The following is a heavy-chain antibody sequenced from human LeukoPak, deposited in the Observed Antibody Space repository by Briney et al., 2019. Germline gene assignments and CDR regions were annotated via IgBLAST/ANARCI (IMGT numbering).Heavy chain of an antibody. V-gene: IGHV4-34*01. CDR3: ARELSAGYGDLVGY. J-gene: IGHJ4*02. CDR2: INHSGST. Sequence: SETLSLPCSVSGVPISSYYWSWVRQPPGKGLEWIGEINHSGSTNYNPSLKSRITISVDTSKNQFPLKLSSVTAADTAVYYCARELSAGYGDLVGYWGQGTLVTVSS. CDR1: GVPISSYY. D-gene: IGHD4-17*01.